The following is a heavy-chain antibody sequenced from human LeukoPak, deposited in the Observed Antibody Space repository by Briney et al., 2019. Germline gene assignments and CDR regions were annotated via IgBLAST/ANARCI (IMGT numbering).Heavy chain of an antibody. J-gene: IGHJ5*02. V-gene: IGHV4-34*01. CDR3: ARAGGSSWFDP. CDR1: GGSFSGYY. Sequence: SETLSLTCAVYGGSFSGYYWSWIRQPPGKGLEWIGEINHSGSTNYNPSLKSRATISVDTSKNQFSLKLSSVTAADTAVYYCARAGGSSWFDPWGQGTLVTVSS. CDR2: INHSGST. D-gene: IGHD1-26*01.